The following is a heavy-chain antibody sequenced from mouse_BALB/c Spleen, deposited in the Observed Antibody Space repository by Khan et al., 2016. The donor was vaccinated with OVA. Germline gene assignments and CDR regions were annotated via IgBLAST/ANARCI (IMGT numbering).Heavy chain of an antibody. Sequence: QVQLQQSGAELVRPGVSVKISCTGSGYTFTDFAMHWVKQSHAKGLEWIGVISTYYGDASYNQKFKGKATMTVDKSSGTAHLELARLTSEDSAIYDGLRGSGYSRFAYWGQGTMVTVSA. CDR3: LRGSGYSRFAY. CDR1: GYTFTDFA. D-gene: IGHD2-3*01. J-gene: IGHJ3*01. V-gene: IGHV1S137*01. CDR2: ISTYYGDA.